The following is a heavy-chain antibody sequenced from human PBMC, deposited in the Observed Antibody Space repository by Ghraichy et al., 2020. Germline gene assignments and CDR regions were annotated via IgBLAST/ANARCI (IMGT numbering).Heavy chain of an antibody. V-gene: IGHV4-59*01. CDR2: IYYSGST. Sequence: SETLSLTCTVSGGSISSYYWSWIRQPPGKGLEWIGYIYYSGSTNYNPSFKSRVTISVDTSKNQFSLQLSSVTAADTAVYYCARGSRGRVVASTYYFDYWGQGTLVTVSS. CDR1: GGSISSYY. D-gene: IGHD2-15*01. CDR3: ARGSRGRVVASTYYFDY. J-gene: IGHJ4*02.